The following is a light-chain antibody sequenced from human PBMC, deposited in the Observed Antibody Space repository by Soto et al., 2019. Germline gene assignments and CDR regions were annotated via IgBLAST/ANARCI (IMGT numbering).Light chain of an antibody. CDR2: ATS. J-gene: IGKJ2*01. Sequence: EIFMAQSPATLSVSAGERATLSCRASQSVGGNIAWYQQSPGQAPRLLIYATSTRATGIPARFSGRGSGTEFTLTISSLQSEDSAVYYCQQYNVWPNYTFGQGTKLEIK. V-gene: IGKV3-15*01. CDR3: QQYNVWPNYT. CDR1: QSVGGN.